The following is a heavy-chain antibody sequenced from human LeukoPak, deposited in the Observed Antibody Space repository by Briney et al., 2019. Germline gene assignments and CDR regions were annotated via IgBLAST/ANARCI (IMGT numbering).Heavy chain of an antibody. D-gene: IGHD4-17*01. CDR2: IRSKAYGGTT. CDR1: GFTFGDYA. J-gene: IGHJ3*02. V-gene: IGHV3-49*03. Sequence: HPGGSLRLSCTASGFTFGDYAMSWFRQAPGKGLEWVGFIRSKAYGGTTEYAASVTGRFTISRDDSKSIAYLQMNSLKTEDTAVYYCRSANYADYGVDAFDIWGQGTMVTVSS. CDR3: RSANYADYGVDAFDI.